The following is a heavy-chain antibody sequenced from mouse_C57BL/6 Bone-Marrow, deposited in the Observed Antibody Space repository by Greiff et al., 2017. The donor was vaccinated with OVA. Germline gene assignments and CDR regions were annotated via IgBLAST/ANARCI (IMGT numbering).Heavy chain of an antibody. D-gene: IGHD2-5*01. Sequence: EVQLQESGGGLVKPGGSLKLSCAASGFTFSDYGMHWVRQAPEKGLEWVASMSSGSSTIYSADTVKGRFTISRDNAKNTLFLQMTSLRSENTAMYYCARNYYTNTGFAYWGQGTLVTVSA. V-gene: IGHV5-17*01. J-gene: IGHJ3*01. CDR1: GFTFSDYG. CDR3: ARNYYTNTGFAY. CDR2: MSSGSSTI.